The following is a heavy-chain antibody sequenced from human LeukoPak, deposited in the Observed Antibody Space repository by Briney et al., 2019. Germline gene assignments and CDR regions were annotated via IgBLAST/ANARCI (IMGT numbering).Heavy chain of an antibody. D-gene: IGHD3-16*01. CDR3: ARDLGGDAFDI. CDR1: GYSFTGYF. J-gene: IGHJ3*02. V-gene: IGHV1-2*02. CDR2: IDPNSGDT. Sequence: ASVKVSCKASGYSFTGYFIHWVRQAPGQGLEWMGCIDPNSGDTKYAQKFQGRVTMTRDTSISTAYMELSRLRSDDAAVYYCARDLGGDAFDIWGQGTMVTVSS.